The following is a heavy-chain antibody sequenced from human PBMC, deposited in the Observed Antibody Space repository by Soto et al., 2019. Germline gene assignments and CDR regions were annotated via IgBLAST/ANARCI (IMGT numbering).Heavy chain of an antibody. CDR2: IDWNSGRI. Sequence: EVQLVESGGGLVQPGRSLRLSCAASGFTFDDYAMHWVRQATGKGLEWVSGIDWNSGRINYADSVKGRFTISRDSANNSLYLQMNSVRAEDTALYYCARGGTYDFWSGPGDHWGQGTLVTVSS. J-gene: IGHJ4*02. V-gene: IGHV3-9*01. D-gene: IGHD3-3*01. CDR1: GFTFDDYA. CDR3: ARGGTYDFWSGPGDH.